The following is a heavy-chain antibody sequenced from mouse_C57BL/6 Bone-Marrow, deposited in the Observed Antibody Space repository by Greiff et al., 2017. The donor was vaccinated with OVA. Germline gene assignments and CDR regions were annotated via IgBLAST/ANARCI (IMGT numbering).Heavy chain of an antibody. CDR2: IYPRSGNT. J-gene: IGHJ2*01. V-gene: IGHV1-81*01. CDR1: GYTFTSYG. Sequence: VKLQESGAELARPGASVKLSCKASGYTFTSYGISWVKQRTGQGLEWIGEIYPRSGNTYYNEKFKGKATLTAEKSSSTAYMELRSLTSEDSAVYCCARRRVYYGTYFDYWGQGTTLTVSS. D-gene: IGHD1-1*01. CDR3: ARRRVYYGTYFDY.